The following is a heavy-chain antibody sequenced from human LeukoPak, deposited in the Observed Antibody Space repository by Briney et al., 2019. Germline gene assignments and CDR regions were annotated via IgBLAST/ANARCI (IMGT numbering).Heavy chain of an antibody. CDR3: AREPGGHYDILTGYAL. Sequence: SETLSLTCTVSGGSISSSSYYWGWIRQPPGKGLEWIGSIYYSGSTYYNPSLKSRVTISVDTSKNQFSLKLSSVTAADTAVYYCAREPGGHYDILTGYALWGQGTLVTVSS. CDR2: IYYSGST. CDR1: GGSISSSSYY. D-gene: IGHD3-9*01. J-gene: IGHJ4*02. V-gene: IGHV4-39*07.